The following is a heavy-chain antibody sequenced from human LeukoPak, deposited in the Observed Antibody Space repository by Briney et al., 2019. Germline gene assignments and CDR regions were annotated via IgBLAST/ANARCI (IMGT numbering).Heavy chain of an antibody. D-gene: IGHD4-11*01. Sequence: ASVKVSCKASGGTFSSYTLSWVRQAPGQGLEWMGGIIHIFGTTNYAQRFQGRVTITTDESTDTAYMELSSQRSEDTAVYFCARTLGNDYSMQLDYWGQGTLVTVSS. CDR1: GGTFSSYT. V-gene: IGHV1-69*05. J-gene: IGHJ4*02. CDR2: IIHIFGTT. CDR3: ARTLGNDYSMQLDY.